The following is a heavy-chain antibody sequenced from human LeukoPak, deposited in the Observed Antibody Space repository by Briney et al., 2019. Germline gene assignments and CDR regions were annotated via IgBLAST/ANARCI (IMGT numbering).Heavy chain of an antibody. J-gene: IGHJ4*02. V-gene: IGHV3-33*01. CDR1: GFIFGGYG. D-gene: IGHD3-22*01. CDR2: IRYDGGKK. CDR3: ARQELDSKALNLDS. Sequence: AGGSLRLSCAGSGFIFGGYGMHWVRQAPGEGLEWVAGIRYDGGKKHYADSVKGRFTISRDNSKNRLYLQINNLRVEDTAVYQCARQELDSKALNLDSWGQGTLVIVSS.